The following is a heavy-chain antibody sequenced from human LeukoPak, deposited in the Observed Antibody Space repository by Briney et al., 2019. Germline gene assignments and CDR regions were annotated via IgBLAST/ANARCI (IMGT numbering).Heavy chain of an antibody. CDR2: ISAYNGNT. V-gene: IGHV1-18*01. D-gene: IGHD3-22*01. J-gene: IGHJ3*02. Sequence: ASVKVSCKASGYTFTNYGISWVRQAPGQGLEWMGWISAYNGNTNYVKKLQGRVAMTTDASTNTAYMELRSLRSDDTAVCYCARERLLLPHSSYDAFDIWGQGTVVTVSS. CDR1: GYTFTNYG. CDR3: ARERLLLPHSSYDAFDI.